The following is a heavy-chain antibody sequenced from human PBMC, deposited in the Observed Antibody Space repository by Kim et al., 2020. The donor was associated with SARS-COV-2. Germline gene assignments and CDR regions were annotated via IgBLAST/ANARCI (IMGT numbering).Heavy chain of an antibody. Sequence: SETLSLICTVSGDSIRSRSYHWSWVRQQHPGKGLEWIGYIYDSGNTYYNPSLESRVTISVDTSKNHFSLNLRSVIAAATAVYYCVAERGYSWPNWGQGTRVTVSS. CDR3: VAERGYSWPN. V-gene: IGHV4-31*03. CDR1: GDSIRSRSYH. D-gene: IGHD5-12*01. J-gene: IGHJ1*01. CDR2: IYDSGNT.